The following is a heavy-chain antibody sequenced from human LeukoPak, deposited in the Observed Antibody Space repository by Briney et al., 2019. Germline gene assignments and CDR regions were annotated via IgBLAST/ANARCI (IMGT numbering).Heavy chain of an antibody. CDR2: IYYSGST. J-gene: IGHJ3*02. Sequence: SETLSLTCTASGGSISSSYYYWGWIRQPPGKGLEWIGRIYYSGSTYYNPSLKSRVTISVDTSKNQFSLKLSSVTAADTAVYYCTSYIAAAGTGGAFDIWGQGTMVTVSP. V-gene: IGHV4-39*01. CDR3: TSYIAAAGTGGAFDI. CDR1: GGSISSSYYY. D-gene: IGHD6-13*01.